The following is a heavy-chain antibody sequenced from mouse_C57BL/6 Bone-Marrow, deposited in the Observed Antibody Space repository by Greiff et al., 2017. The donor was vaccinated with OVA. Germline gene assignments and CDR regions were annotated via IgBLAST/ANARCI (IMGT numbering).Heavy chain of an antibody. D-gene: IGHD2-4*01. CDR3: ARERDYDYCFAY. J-gene: IGHJ3*01. CDR1: GFTFSSYA. Sequence: EVKLVESGGGLVKPGGSLKLSCAASGFTFSSYAMSWVRQTPEKRLEWVATISDGGSYTYYPDNVKGRFTISRDNAKNNLYLQMSHLKSEDTAMDYCARERDYDYCFAYWGQGTLVTVSA. V-gene: IGHV5-4*01. CDR2: ISDGGSYT.